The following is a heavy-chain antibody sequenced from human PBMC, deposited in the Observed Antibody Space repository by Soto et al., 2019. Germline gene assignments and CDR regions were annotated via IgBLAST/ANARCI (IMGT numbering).Heavy chain of an antibody. D-gene: IGHD3-3*01. CDR2: ISGSGGST. J-gene: IGHJ6*02. Sequence: EVQLLESGGGLVQPGGSLRLSCAASGFTFSSYAMSWVRQAPGKGLEWVSSISGSGGSTYYADSVKGRFTISRDNSKNTLYVQMNSLRAEDTAVYYCAKDLDFGVVIISKYYGRDVWGQGTTVTVSS. CDR3: AKDLDFGVVIISKYYGRDV. CDR1: GFTFSSYA. V-gene: IGHV3-23*01.